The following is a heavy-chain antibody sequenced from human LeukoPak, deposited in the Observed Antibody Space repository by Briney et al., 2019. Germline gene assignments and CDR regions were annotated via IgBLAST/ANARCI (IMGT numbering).Heavy chain of an antibody. Sequence: ASVKVSCKTSGYSENFYGITWVRQVAGQGLEWMGWISAQHGQTEYAPNSQDRVTMTTDTYTNTAYMELRSLRSDDTAVYYCARVGQWLPSPFDAFDIWGQGTMVTVSS. D-gene: IGHD6-19*01. J-gene: IGHJ3*02. CDR2: ISAQHGQT. CDR1: GYSENFYG. V-gene: IGHV1-18*01. CDR3: ARVGQWLPSPFDAFDI.